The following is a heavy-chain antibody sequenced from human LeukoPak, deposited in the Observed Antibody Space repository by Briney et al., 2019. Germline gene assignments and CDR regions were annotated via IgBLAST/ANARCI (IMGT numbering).Heavy chain of an antibody. J-gene: IGHJ5*02. V-gene: IGHV3-64*04. CDR3: ARDQSNYYRLGNWFDP. CDR2: ISSNGGST. D-gene: IGHD3-10*01. CDR1: GFTFSSYA. Sequence: GGSLRLSCSASGFTFSSYAMHWVRQAPGKGLEYVSAISSNGGSTYYADSVKGRFTISRDNSKDTVYLQMNSLRAEDTAVYYCARDQSNYYRLGNWFDPWGQGTLVTVSS.